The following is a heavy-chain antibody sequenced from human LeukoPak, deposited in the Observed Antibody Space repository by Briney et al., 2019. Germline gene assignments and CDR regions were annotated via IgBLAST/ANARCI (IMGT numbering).Heavy chain of an antibody. CDR2: IYQSGST. D-gene: IGHD6-19*01. CDR1: SRPLNGYY. Sequence: SETLSLPCTVSSRPLNGYYWLWIRQPPGKGLEWIGYIYQSGSTNYNPSLRSRVTISVGASNNQFVLELNFVTGADTAVYYCASGTSGWFDAFDIWGQGTMVTVSS. CDR3: ASGTSGWFDAFDI. V-gene: IGHV4-59*01. J-gene: IGHJ3*02.